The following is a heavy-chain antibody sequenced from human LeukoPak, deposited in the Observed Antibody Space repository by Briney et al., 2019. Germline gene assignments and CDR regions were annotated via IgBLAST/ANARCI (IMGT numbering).Heavy chain of an antibody. Sequence: PSETLSLTCTVSGGSISSGGYYWSWIRQHPGKGLEWIGYIYYSGSTYYNPSLKSRVTISVDTSKNQFSLKLSSVTAADTAVYYCARDRSGLLDAFDIWGQGTMVTVSS. CDR1: GGSISSGGYY. CDR3: ARDRSGLLDAFDI. J-gene: IGHJ3*02. CDR2: IYYSGST. D-gene: IGHD5-12*01. V-gene: IGHV4-31*03.